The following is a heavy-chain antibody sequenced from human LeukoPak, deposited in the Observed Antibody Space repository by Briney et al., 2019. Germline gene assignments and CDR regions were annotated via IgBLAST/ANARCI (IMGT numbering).Heavy chain of an antibody. J-gene: IGHJ5*02. D-gene: IGHD3-3*01. Sequence: ASVKVSCKASGGTFSSYAISWVRQAPGQGLEWMGGIIPIFGTANYAQKFQGRVTITADESTSTAYMELSSLRSEDTAVYYCARVGYDFWSGSPWGQGTLVTVSS. CDR3: ARVGYDFWSGSP. CDR1: GGTFSSYA. V-gene: IGHV1-69*13. CDR2: IIPIFGTA.